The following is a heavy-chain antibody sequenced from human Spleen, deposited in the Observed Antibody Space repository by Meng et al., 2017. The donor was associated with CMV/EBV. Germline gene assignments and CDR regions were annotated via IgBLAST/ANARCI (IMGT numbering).Heavy chain of an antibody. CDR2: ISNSGGST. CDR1: GFTFGDYA. J-gene: IGHJ4*02. CDR3: AKASGAYCSGGSCYLDN. Sequence: GESLKISCTASGFTFGDYAMSWVRQAPGKGLEWVSPISNSGGSTYYADSVKGRFTISRDNSKNTLYLQMNSLRAEDTAVYYCAKASGAYCSGGSCYLDNWGLGTLVTVSS. D-gene: IGHD2-15*01. V-gene: IGHV3-23*01.